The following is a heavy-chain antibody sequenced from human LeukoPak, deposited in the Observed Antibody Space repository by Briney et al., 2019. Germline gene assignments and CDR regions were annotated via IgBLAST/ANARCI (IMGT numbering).Heavy chain of an antibody. Sequence: GGSLRLSCAASGFTFSSYAMHWVRQAPGKGLDGVAVISYDGSNKYYADSVKGRFTISRDNSKNTLYLQMNSLRAEDTAVYYCARGDYYGSGSYYKAGNVPFDYWGQGTLVTVSS. CDR1: GFTFSSYA. V-gene: IGHV3-30*04. J-gene: IGHJ4*02. CDR2: ISYDGSNK. CDR3: ARGDYYGSGSYYKAGNVPFDY. D-gene: IGHD3-10*01.